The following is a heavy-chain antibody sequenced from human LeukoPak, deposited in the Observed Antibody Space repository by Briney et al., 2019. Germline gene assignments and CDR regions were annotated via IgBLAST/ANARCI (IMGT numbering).Heavy chain of an antibody. CDR2: ISSSSSTI. Sequence: PGGSLRLSCAASGFTFSNYNMNWVRQAPGKGLEWVSYISSSSSTIYYADSVKGRFSISRDNANNSLCLQLNSLRDEDTAVYYCERGAGTSSRLPFDIWGQGTMVTVSS. CDR1: GFTFSNYN. CDR3: ERGAGTSSRLPFDI. D-gene: IGHD2-2*01. V-gene: IGHV3-48*02. J-gene: IGHJ3*02.